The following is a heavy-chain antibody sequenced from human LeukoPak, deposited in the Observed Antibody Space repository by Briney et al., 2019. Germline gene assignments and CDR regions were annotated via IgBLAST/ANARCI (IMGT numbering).Heavy chain of an antibody. V-gene: IGHV3-53*01. D-gene: IGHD4/OR15-4a*01. CDR2: IYSDNT. Sequence: PGGSLRLSCTVSGFTVSSNSMSWGRQAPGKGLEWVSFIYSDNTHYSDSVKGRFTISRDNSKNTLYLQMNSLRAEDTAVYYCASRAGAYSHPYDYWGQRTQVTVSS. J-gene: IGHJ4*02. CDR3: ASRAGAYSHPYDY. CDR1: GFTVSSNS.